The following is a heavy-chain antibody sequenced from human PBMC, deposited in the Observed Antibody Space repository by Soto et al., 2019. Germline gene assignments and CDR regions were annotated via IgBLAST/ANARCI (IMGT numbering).Heavy chain of an antibody. CDR1: GFTFSNFW. Sequence: GGSLRLSCAASGFTFSNFWMHWVRQAPGKGLVWVSRINSDGSSTNYAESVKGRSTISRDNAKNTLYLQMISLRAEDTAVYYCVRGYSYGSYPYYYYGMDVWGQGTTVTVSS. V-gene: IGHV3-74*01. D-gene: IGHD5-18*01. J-gene: IGHJ6*02. CDR3: VRGYSYGSYPYYYYGMDV. CDR2: INSDGSST.